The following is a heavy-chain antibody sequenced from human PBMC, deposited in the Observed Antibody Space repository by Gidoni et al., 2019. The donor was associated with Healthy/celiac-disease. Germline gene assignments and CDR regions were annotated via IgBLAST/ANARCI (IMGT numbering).Heavy chain of an antibody. D-gene: IGHD6-13*01. CDR3: PIQRWGSSWYGFFDY. CDR2: RKQDGSEK. J-gene: IGHJ4*02. Sequence: EVQLVESGGGLVQPGGSLRLSCAPSGFTFSSYWMSWVRQAPGKGLAWVANRKQDGSEKDYVDSVKGRFTISRDNAKNSLDLQRNSLRAEDTAVYYCPIQRWGSSWYGFFDYWGQGTLVTVSS. V-gene: IGHV3-7*03. CDR1: GFTFSSYW.